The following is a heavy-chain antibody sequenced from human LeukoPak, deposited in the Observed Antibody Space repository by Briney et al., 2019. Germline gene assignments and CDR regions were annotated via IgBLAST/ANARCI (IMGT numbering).Heavy chain of an antibody. CDR2: ITGSGGST. Sequence: GGSLRLSCTASGFTFSSHAMTWVRQAPGKGLEWGSSITGSGGSTFYAASVKGRFTICRDNSKNTLYLQMNNLRAEDTAVYYCAKLGISDGIDYWGQGTLVTVSS. CDR3: AKLGISDGIDY. CDR1: GFTFSSHA. J-gene: IGHJ4*02. V-gene: IGHV3-23*01. D-gene: IGHD3-16*01.